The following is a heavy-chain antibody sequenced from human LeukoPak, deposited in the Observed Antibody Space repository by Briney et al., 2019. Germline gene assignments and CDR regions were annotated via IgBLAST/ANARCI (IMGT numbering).Heavy chain of an antibody. J-gene: IGHJ3*02. V-gene: IGHV3-21*01. CDR3: AVLQIAAFDI. CDR2: ISSSSSYI. D-gene: IGHD3-3*01. Sequence: GGSLRLSCAASGFTFSTYNMNWVRQAPGQGLDWVSSISSSSSYIFYADSVKGRFTNSRDNAKNSLYLQMDSPRAEDTAVYYCAVLQIAAFDIWGQGTTVTVSS. CDR1: GFTFSTYN.